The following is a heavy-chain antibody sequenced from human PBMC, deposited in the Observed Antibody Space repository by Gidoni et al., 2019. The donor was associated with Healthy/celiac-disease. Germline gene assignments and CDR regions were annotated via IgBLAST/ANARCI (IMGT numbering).Heavy chain of an antibody. D-gene: IGHD3-22*01. V-gene: IGHV3-9*01. CDR1: GFTFDDYA. Sequence: EVQLVESGGGLVQPGRSLRLSCASSGFTFDDYAMHWVRQAPGKGLEWVSGISWNSGSIGYADSVKGRFTISRDNAKNSLYLQMNSLRAEDTALYYCAKETRDYYDSSGYWGGFDYWGQGTLVTVSS. J-gene: IGHJ4*02. CDR2: ISWNSGSI. CDR3: AKETRDYYDSSGYWGGFDY.